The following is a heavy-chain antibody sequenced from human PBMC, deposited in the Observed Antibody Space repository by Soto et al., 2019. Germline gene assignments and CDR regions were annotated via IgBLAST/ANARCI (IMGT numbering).Heavy chain of an antibody. Sequence: SLRLSCAASGFTFGNSWMNWVRQAPGKGLEWVGRIKRKTDGGTTDYAAAVKGRFTISRDDSKSTLYLQMNSLKSDDTAVYYCTTDRGIVVVCWGQGTLVTVSS. CDR1: GFTFGNSW. CDR3: TTDRGIVVVC. J-gene: IGHJ4*02. D-gene: IGHD2-2*01. V-gene: IGHV3-15*01. CDR2: IKRKTDGGTT.